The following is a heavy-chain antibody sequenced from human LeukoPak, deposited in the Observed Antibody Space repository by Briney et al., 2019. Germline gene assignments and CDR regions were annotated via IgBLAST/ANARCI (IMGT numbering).Heavy chain of an antibody. CDR1: GGSISSSSYY. CDR3: ARDYCSGGSCYEIDY. D-gene: IGHD2-15*01. V-gene: IGHV4-39*02. Sequence: SETLSLTCTVSGGSISSSSYYWGWIRQPPGKGLEWIGSIYYSGSTYYNPSLKSRVTISVDTSKNQFSLKLSSVTAADTAVYYCARDYCSGGSCYEIDYWGQGTLVTVFS. J-gene: IGHJ4*02. CDR2: IYYSGST.